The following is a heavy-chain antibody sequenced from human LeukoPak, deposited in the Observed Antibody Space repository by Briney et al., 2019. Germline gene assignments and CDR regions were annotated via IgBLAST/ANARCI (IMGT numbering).Heavy chain of an antibody. V-gene: IGHV4-34*01. D-gene: IGHD2-15*01. CDR3: ARVARLRVFDY. J-gene: IGHJ4*02. Sequence: PSETLSLTCAVYGGSFSGYYWSWIRQPPGKGLEWIGEVNHSGSTNYNPSLKSRVTISVDTSKNQFSLKLSSVTAADTAVYYCARVARLRVFDYWGQGTLVTVSS. CDR2: VNHSGST. CDR1: GGSFSGYY.